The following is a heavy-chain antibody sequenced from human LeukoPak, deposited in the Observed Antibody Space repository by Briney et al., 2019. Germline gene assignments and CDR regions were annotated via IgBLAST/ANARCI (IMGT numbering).Heavy chain of an antibody. J-gene: IGHJ3*02. CDR2: IYTSGST. CDR1: GGSISSGSYY. CDR3: ARDIVAIFGVPRDAFDI. D-gene: IGHD3-3*01. Sequence: PSETLSLTCTVSGGSISSGSYYWSWIRQPAGKGLEWIGRIYTSGSTNYNPSLKSRVTISVDTSKNQFSLKLSSVTAADTAVYYCARDIVAIFGVPRDAFDIWGQGTMVTVSS. V-gene: IGHV4-61*02.